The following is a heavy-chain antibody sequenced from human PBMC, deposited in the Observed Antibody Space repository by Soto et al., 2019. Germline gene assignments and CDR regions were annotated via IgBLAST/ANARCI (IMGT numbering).Heavy chain of an antibody. Sequence: GGSLRLSCAASGFTFSGSAMHWVRQASGKGLEWVGRIRSKANSYATAYAASVKGRFTISRDDSKNTAYLQMNSLKTEDTAVYYCTRLSPPLFGELDMDVWGKGTTVTVSS. J-gene: IGHJ6*03. CDR3: TRLSPPLFGELDMDV. D-gene: IGHD3-10*01. CDR2: IRSKANSYAT. V-gene: IGHV3-73*01. CDR1: GFTFSGSA.